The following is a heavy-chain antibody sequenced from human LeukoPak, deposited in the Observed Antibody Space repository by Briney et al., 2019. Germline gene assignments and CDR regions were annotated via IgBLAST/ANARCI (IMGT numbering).Heavy chain of an antibody. CDR2: IKEDGSER. J-gene: IGHJ5*02. CDR3: ATRPGITMVRGVKVAPFDP. D-gene: IGHD3-10*01. CDR1: AFIFSGHW. V-gene: IGHV3-7*03. Sequence: GGSLRLSCEGSAFIFSGHWMNWVRQTPGKGLEWVASIKEDGSERQYVDSVKGRFSISRDNSKNTLYLQMNSLRAEDTAVYYCATRPGITMVRGVKVAPFDPWGQGTLVTVSS.